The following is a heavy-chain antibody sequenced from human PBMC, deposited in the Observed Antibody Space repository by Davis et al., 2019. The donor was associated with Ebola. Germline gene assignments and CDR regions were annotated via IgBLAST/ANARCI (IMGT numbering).Heavy chain of an antibody. D-gene: IGHD2-15*01. V-gene: IGHV4-59*12. CDR1: GGSISSYY. CDR2: IYYSGST. J-gene: IGHJ4*02. Sequence: PSETLSLTCTVSGGSISSYYWSWIRQPPGKGLEWIGYIYYSGSTNYNPSLKSRVTISVDTSKNQFSLKLSSVTAADTAVYYCASLGYCSGGSCYSPVDYWGQGTLVTVSS. CDR3: ASLGYCSGGSCYSPVDY.